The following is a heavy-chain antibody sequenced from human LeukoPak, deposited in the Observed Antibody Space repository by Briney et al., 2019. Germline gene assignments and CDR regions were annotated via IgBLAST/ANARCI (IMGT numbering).Heavy chain of an antibody. D-gene: IGHD5-24*01. V-gene: IGHV4-39*07. CDR3: ARGFQQMATITGFNL. CDR1: GGSISSSSYY. CDR2: IYYSGST. Sequence: PSETLSLTCTVSGGSISSSSYYWGWIRQPPGKGLEWIGSIYYSGSTYYNPSLKSRVTISVDTSKNQFSLKLSSVTAADTAVYYCARGFQQMATITGFNLWGQGILVTVSS. J-gene: IGHJ5*02.